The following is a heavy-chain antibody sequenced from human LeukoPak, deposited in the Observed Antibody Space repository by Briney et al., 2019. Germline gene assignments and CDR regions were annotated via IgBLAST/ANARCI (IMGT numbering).Heavy chain of an antibody. CDR1: GGSLSAYY. D-gene: IGHD3-10*01. CDR3: ARGKGLLWFGELSVAFDI. J-gene: IGHJ3*02. Sequence: SETLSLTCAVYGGSLSAYYWTWIRQPPGKGLEWIGEINHGGSTNYNPSLKSRVTISVDTSKNQFSLKLSSVTAADTAVYYCARGKGLLWFGELSVAFDIWGQGTMVTVSS. V-gene: IGHV4-34*01. CDR2: INHGGST.